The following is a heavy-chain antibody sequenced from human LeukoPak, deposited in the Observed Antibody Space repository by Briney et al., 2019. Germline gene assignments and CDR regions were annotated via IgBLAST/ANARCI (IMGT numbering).Heavy chain of an antibody. J-gene: IGHJ4*02. Sequence: PGGSLRLSCAASGFTFSNYAMSWVRQAPGKGLEWVSAISGGGDITFYADSVKGRFTISGDYSKTILYLQMNSLRVEDTAVYYCVAAQIRGVLGYWGQGTLVTVSS. D-gene: IGHD3-10*01. CDR3: VAAQIRGVLGY. V-gene: IGHV3-23*01. CDR1: GFTFSNYA. CDR2: ISGGGDIT.